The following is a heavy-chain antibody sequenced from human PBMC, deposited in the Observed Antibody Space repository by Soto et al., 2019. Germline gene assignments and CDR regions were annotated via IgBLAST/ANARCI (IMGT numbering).Heavy chain of an antibody. D-gene: IGHD3-9*01. J-gene: IGHJ4*02. CDR3: ARPRYDILTGDWYFDY. Sequence: SETLSLTCTVSGAYISSNTYYWACLRQPPGKGLEWIGYIYYSGSTNYNPSLKSRVTISVDTSKNQFPLKLSSVTAADPAVYYCARPRYDILTGDWYFDYWGQGSLVTVSS. CDR1: GAYISSNTYY. V-gene: IGHV4-61*05. CDR2: IYYSGST.